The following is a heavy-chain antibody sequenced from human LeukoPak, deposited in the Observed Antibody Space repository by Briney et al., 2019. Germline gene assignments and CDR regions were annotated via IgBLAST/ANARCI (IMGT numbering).Heavy chain of an antibody. Sequence: SETLSLTCTVSGGSISSFYWSWIRQPPGKGLERIGYIYYSGSTNYNPSLKSRVTISVDTSKNQFSLKLSSVTAADTAVYYCARLIRATNGMDVWGQGTTVTVSS. D-gene: IGHD1-26*01. CDR3: ARLIRATNGMDV. CDR2: IYYSGST. CDR1: GGSISSFY. V-gene: IGHV4-59*01. J-gene: IGHJ6*02.